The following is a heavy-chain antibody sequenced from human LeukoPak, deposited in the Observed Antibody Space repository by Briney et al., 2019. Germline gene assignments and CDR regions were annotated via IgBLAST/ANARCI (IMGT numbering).Heavy chain of an antibody. V-gene: IGHV3-30*18. CDR3: AKASIAAADNGMDV. D-gene: IGHD6-13*01. CDR1: GFTFSSYG. Sequence: GGSLRLSCAASGFTFSSYGMHWLRQAPGKGLEWVAVISYDGSNKYYADSVKGRFTISRDNSKNTLYLQMNSLRAEDTAVYYCAKASIAAADNGMDVWGQGTTVTVSS. J-gene: IGHJ6*02. CDR2: ISYDGSNK.